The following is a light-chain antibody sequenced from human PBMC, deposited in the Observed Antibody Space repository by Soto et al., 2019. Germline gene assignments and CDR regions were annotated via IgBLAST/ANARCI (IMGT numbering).Light chain of an antibody. CDR2: AAS. CDR3: QQRNSYPYT. V-gene: IGKV1-9*01. J-gene: IGKJ2*01. CDR1: QGISSY. Sequence: IQLTQSPSSLSASVGDRVTITCRASQGISSYLAWYQQKPGKAPKLLSYAASTLQSGVPSRFSGRGSGTDFTLTTSSMQPEDFATYYCQQRNSYPYTFGQGTKLEIK.